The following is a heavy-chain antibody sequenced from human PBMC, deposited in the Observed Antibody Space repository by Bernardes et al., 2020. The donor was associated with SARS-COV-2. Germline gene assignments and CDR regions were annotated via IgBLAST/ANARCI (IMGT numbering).Heavy chain of an antibody. J-gene: IGHJ4*02. CDR1: GFTFSDHY. CDR2: IRNKANSYTT. Sequence: GGSLRLSCAASGFTFSDHYMDWVRQAPGKGLEWVGRIRNKANSYTTEYAASVKGRFTISRDDSKNSVYLQMNSLRAEDTAVYYCAIYCSSTRCYAGGGYWGQGTLVTVSS. D-gene: IGHD2-2*01. CDR3: AIYCSSTRCYAGGGY. V-gene: IGHV3-72*01.